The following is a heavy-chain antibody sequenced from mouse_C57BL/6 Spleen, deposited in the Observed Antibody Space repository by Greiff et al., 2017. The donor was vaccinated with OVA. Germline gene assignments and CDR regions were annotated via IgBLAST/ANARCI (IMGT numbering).Heavy chain of an antibody. CDR1: GYTFTSYW. J-gene: IGHJ1*03. CDR2: IDPSDSET. V-gene: IGHV1-52*01. CDR3: ARLYDGYYRYFDV. D-gene: IGHD2-3*01. Sequence: QVQLQQSGAELVRPGSSVKLSCKASGYTFTSYWMHWVKQRPIQGLEWIGNIDPSDSETHYNQKFKDKATLTVDKSSSTAYMQLSSLTSEDSAVYYCARLYDGYYRYFDVWGTGTTVTVSS.